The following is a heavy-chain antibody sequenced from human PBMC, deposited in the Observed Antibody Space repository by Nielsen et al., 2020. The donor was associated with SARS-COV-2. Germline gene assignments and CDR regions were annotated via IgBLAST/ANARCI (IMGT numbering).Heavy chain of an antibody. CDR2: ISYDGSNK. CDR1: GFTFSSYG. J-gene: IGHJ4*02. V-gene: IGHV3-30*19. D-gene: IGHD3-3*02. Sequence: GESLKISCAASGFTFSSYGMHWVRQAPGKGLEWVAVISYDGSNKYYADSVKGRFTISRDNSKNTLYLQMNSLRAEDTAVYYCARDYIYYFDYWGQGTLVTVSS. CDR3: ARDYIYYFDY.